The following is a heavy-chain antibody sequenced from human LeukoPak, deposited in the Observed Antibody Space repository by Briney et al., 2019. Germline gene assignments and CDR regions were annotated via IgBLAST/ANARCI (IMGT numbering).Heavy chain of an antibody. Sequence: AGGSMRLSCAASGFTFNNYWMTWVRQGPGKGLEWVAQIKEDGSEKYYVDSVRGRFTISRDNAKNSLYLQMNSLRVEDTALYYCARDKASGSSYGSSSHFWGQGTMVTVSS. CDR1: GFTFNNYW. D-gene: IGHD1-26*01. J-gene: IGHJ3*01. CDR2: IKEDGSEK. CDR3: ARDKASGSSYGSSSHF. V-gene: IGHV3-7*01.